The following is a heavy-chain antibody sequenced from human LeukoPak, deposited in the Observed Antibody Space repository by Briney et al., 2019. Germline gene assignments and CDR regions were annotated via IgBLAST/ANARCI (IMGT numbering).Heavy chain of an antibody. CDR1: GFNFNTYT. CDR2: ISSDSSYI. CDR3: VRGSYGAYDY. V-gene: IGHV3-21*01. J-gene: IGHJ4*02. D-gene: IGHD4-17*01. Sequence: KPGGSLRLSCAASGFNFNTYTMNWVRQAPGKGLEWVSSISSDSSYIYYADAVHGRFTVSRDKAKYSLYMQMNSLRAEDTAVYYCVRGSYGAYDYWGQGSLVTVSS.